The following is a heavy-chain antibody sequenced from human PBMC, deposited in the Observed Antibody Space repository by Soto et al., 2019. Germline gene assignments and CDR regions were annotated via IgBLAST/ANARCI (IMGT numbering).Heavy chain of an antibody. CDR3: ARATVTTYGMDV. J-gene: IGHJ6*02. CDR1: GFTFSDYY. D-gene: IGHD4-17*01. CDR2: ISSSSSYT. Sequence: PGGSLRLSCAASGFTFSDYYMSWIRQAPGKGLEWVSYISSSSSYTNYAYSVKGRFTISRDNAKNSLYLQMNSLRAEDTAVYYCARATVTTYGMDVWGQGTTVTVSS. V-gene: IGHV3-11*05.